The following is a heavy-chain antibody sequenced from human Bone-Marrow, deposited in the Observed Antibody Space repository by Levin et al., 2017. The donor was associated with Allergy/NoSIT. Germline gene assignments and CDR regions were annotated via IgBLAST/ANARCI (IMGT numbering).Heavy chain of an antibody. V-gene: IGHV1-69*13. CDR3: SRGPGVDGTSEYFQP. Sequence: SVKVSCQTSGDTFRTHAINWVRQAPGQGLEWMGGRIPLLGTENYAQKFEGRLTLSADESTSTIYMELNSLRSEDTAIYYCSRGPGVDGTSEYFQPWGQGTL. J-gene: IGHJ1*01. CDR2: RIPLLGTE. D-gene: IGHD1-1*01. CDR1: GDTFRTHA.